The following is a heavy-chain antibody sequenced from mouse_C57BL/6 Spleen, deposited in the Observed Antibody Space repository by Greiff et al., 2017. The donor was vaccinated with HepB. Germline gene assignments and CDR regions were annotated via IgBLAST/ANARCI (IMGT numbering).Heavy chain of an antibody. CDR3: ARSYGSPFAY. V-gene: IGHV1-54*01. CDR2: INPGSGGT. J-gene: IGHJ3*01. D-gene: IGHD1-1*01. CDR1: GYAFTNYL. Sequence: VKLQQSGAELVRPGTSVKVSCKASGYAFTNYLIEWVKQRPGQGLEWIGVINPGSGGTNYNEKFKGNATLTADKSSSPAYMQLSSLTSEDSAVYFCARSYGSPFAYWGQGTLVTVSA.